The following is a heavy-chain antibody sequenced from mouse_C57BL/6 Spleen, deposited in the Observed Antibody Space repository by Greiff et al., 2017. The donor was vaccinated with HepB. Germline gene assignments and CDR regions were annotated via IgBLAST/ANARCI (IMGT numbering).Heavy chain of an antibody. CDR3: ARGLFAYGDWFAY. CDR2: IYPGDGDT. J-gene: IGHJ3*01. D-gene: IGHD6-1*01. Sequence: QVQLQQSGPELVKPGASVKISCKASGYAFSSSWMNWVKQRPGKGLEWIGRIYPGDGDTNYNGKFKGKATLTADKSSSTAYMQLSSLTSEDSAVYFCARGLFAYGDWFAYWGQGTLVTVSA. CDR1: GYAFSSSW. V-gene: IGHV1-82*01.